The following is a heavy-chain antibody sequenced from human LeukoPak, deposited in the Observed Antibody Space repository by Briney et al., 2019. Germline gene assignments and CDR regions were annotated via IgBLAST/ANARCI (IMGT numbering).Heavy chain of an antibody. CDR2: IKRKTDGGTT. CDR3: TITVATSIDY. D-gene: IGHD5-12*01. J-gene: IGHJ4*02. Sequence: GGSLRLSCAASGFTFCNSWMSWLRQAPGKGLEWVGRIKRKTDGGTTDYAAPVKGRFTISRDDSKNTLYLQMNSLNIEDTAVYYCTITVATSIDYWGQGTLVTVSS. CDR1: GFTFCNSW. V-gene: IGHV3-15*01.